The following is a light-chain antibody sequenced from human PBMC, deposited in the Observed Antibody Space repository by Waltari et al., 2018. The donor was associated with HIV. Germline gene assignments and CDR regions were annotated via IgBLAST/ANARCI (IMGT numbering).Light chain of an antibody. CDR1: NIGTKT. CDR3: QVWDGNSDHQV. Sequence: SSVLTQPPSVSVAPRQPAIITSPAHNIGTKTAQWYQQKPGQAPILVIYDDANRPSGVPERFSGSNSGNTATLTISRVEAGDEADYFCQVWDGNSDHQVFGGGTKLTVL. J-gene: IGLJ3*02. V-gene: IGLV3-21*02. CDR2: DDA.